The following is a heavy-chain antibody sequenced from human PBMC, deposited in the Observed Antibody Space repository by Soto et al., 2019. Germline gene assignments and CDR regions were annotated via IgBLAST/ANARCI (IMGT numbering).Heavy chain of an antibody. CDR3: ASLISRDGYTSFDY. V-gene: IGHV4-30-2*01. D-gene: IGHD5-12*01. CDR1: GGSISSYS. Sequence: SETLSLTCAVSGGSISSYSWTWIRQPPGKGLEWVGYILHSGSTYYNPSLESRVIISVDRSKNQFFLKLMSVTAAETAIYYCASLISRDGYTSFDYWGQGALVTVSS. J-gene: IGHJ4*02. CDR2: ILHSGST.